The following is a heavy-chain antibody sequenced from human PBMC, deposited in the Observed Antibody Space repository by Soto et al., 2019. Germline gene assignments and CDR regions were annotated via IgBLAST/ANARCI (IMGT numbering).Heavy chain of an antibody. CDR2: IIPIFGTA. J-gene: IGHJ4*02. V-gene: IGHV1-69*01. CDR3: ARAPNILTVKYYFDY. Sequence: QVQLVQSGAEVKKPGSSVKVSCKASGGTFSSYSINWVRQAPGQGLEWMGGIIPIFGTANNAQKFQGRVTITADESATTVDMELSSLRSEDTAVYYCARAPNILTVKYYFDYWGQGTLVTVSS. CDR1: GGTFSSYS. D-gene: IGHD3-9*01.